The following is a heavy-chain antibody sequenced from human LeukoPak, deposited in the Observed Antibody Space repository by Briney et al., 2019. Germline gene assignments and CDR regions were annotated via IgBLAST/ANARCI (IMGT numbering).Heavy chain of an antibody. V-gene: IGHV3-23*01. CDR3: AKAPFGSHYFDY. CDR1: GFTFGSYA. CDR2: ISGSGGST. Sequence: GGSLRLSCAASGFTFGSYAMSWVRQAPGKGLEWVSGISGSGGSTYYADSVKGRFTISRDNSKNTLYLQMNSLRAEDTAVYYCAKAPFGSHYFDYWGQGTLVTVSS. D-gene: IGHD3-10*01. J-gene: IGHJ4*02.